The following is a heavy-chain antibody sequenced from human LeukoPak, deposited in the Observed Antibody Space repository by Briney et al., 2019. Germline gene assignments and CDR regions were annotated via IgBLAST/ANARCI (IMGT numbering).Heavy chain of an antibody. D-gene: IGHD3-16*02. Sequence: SETLSLTCAVYGGSFSGYYWSWIRQPPGEGLKWIGEINHSGSTNYNPSLKSRVTISVDTSKNQFSLKLSSVTAADTAVYYCARVDVWGSYRTGLDYWGQGTLVTVSS. CDR1: GGSFSGYY. CDR2: INHSGST. CDR3: ARVDVWGSYRTGLDY. V-gene: IGHV4-34*01. J-gene: IGHJ4*02.